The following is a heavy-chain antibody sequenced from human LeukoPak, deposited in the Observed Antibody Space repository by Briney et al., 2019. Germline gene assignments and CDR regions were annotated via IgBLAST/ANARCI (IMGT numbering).Heavy chain of an antibody. CDR2: INHSGST. Sequence: SETLSLTCAVYGGSFSGYYWSWIRQPPVKGLEWIGEINHSGSTNYNPSLKSRVTISVDTSKNQFSLKLSSVTAADTAVYYCARHSSSWYYFDYWGQGTLVTVSS. V-gene: IGHV4-34*01. CDR3: ARHSSSWYYFDY. D-gene: IGHD6-13*01. CDR1: GGSFSGYY. J-gene: IGHJ4*02.